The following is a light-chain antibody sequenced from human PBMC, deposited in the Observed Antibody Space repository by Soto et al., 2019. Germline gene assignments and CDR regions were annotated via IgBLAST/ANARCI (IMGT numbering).Light chain of an antibody. CDR2: NNN. CDR1: SSNIGTNS. J-gene: IGLJ1*01. V-gene: IGLV1-44*01. Sequence: QSVLTQPPSASGTPGQRVTISCSGGSSNIGTNSVNWYQQLPGTAPKLLIYNNNQRPSGVPDRFSGSKSGTSASLAISGLQSEDEADYYCAAWDDSLNVYGFGTGTKLTV. CDR3: AAWDDSLNVYG.